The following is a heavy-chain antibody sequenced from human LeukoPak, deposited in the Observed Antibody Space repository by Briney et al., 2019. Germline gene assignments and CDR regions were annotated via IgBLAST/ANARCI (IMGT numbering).Heavy chain of an antibody. CDR3: VRDGEGVAISVNYWFDP. D-gene: IGHD3-10*01. J-gene: IGHJ5*02. V-gene: IGHV1-8*01. CDR2: MNPNNGNT. CDR1: GFTFTSYD. Sequence: GASVKVSCKASGFTFTSYDINWVRQASGQGLEWMGWMNPNNGNTGYAQKFQGRVTMTSDTSISTAYMELRGLRSEDTAVYYCVRDGEGVAISVNYWFDPWGQGTLVTVSS.